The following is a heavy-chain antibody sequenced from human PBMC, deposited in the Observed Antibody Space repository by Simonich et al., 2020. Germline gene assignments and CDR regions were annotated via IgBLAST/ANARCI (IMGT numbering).Heavy chain of an antibody. CDR2: IWYDVSKK. CDR1: GFTFSSYG. CDR3: AKSRIVGATTDAFDI. J-gene: IGHJ3*02. Sequence: QVQLVESGGGVVQPGRSLRLSCAAYGFTFSSYGMHWVRQAPGQGLEGVAVIWYDVSKKDYADSVKGRFTISRDNSKNTLYLQMNSLRAEDTAMYYCAKSRIVGATTDAFDIWGQGTMVTVSS. V-gene: IGHV3-30*18. D-gene: IGHD1-26*01.